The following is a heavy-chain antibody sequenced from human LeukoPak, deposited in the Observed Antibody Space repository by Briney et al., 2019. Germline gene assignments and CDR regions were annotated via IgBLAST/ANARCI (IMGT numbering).Heavy chain of an antibody. Sequence: SETLSLTCAVYGGSFSGYYWSWIRQPPGKGLEWIGYINYSGSTNYSPSLKSRVTISVDTSKNQFSLRLSSVTAADTAVYYCARVPARRVVTTPTYFDYWGQGTPVTVSS. CDR1: GGSFSGYY. CDR2: INYSGST. D-gene: IGHD2-21*02. V-gene: IGHV4-59*01. J-gene: IGHJ4*02. CDR3: ARVPARRVVTTPTYFDY.